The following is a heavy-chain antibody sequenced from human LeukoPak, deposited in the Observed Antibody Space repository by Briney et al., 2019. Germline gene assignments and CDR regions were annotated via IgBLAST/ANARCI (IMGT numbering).Heavy chain of an antibody. CDR3: AGSDFDYGGNRPVDY. Sequence: SETLSLTCTVSGGSISSYYWSWIRQPAGKGLEWVGRIYTSGSTNYNPSLKSRVTMSVDTSKNQFSLKLSSVTAADTAVYYCAGSDFDYGGNRPVDYWGQGTLVTVSS. D-gene: IGHD4-23*01. V-gene: IGHV4-4*07. CDR1: GGSISSYY. J-gene: IGHJ4*02. CDR2: IYTSGST.